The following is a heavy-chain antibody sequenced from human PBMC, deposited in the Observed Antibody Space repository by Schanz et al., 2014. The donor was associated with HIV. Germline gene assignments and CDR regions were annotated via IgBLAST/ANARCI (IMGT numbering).Heavy chain of an antibody. J-gene: IGHJ4*02. CDR1: GDSISTYY. CDR2: FYDSGST. Sequence: QVQLQESGPGLVKPSETLSLTCTVSGDSISTYYWSWIRQAPGKGLEWIGYFYDSGSTNYNPSLKSRVTISGDTSKNQFYLKLRSVTATDTAVYYCARVIGGSGSYWPFDYWGQGALVTVSS. D-gene: IGHD3-10*01. V-gene: IGHV4-59*01. CDR3: ARVIGGSGSYWPFDY.